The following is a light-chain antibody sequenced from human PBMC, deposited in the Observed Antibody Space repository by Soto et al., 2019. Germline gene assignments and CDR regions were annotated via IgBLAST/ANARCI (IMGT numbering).Light chain of an antibody. CDR2: GNS. CDR1: SSNIGAGYD. Sequence: QSVLTQPPSVSGAPGQRVTISCTGSSSNIGAGYDVKWYQQLPGTAPKLLIYGNSNRPSGVPDRFSGSKSGTSASPAITGLQAEDEADYYCQSYDSSLSGWVFGGGTKLTVL. J-gene: IGLJ3*02. V-gene: IGLV1-40*01. CDR3: QSYDSSLSGWV.